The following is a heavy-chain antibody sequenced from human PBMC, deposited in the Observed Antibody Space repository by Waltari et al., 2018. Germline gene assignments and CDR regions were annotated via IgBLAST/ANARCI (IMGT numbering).Heavy chain of an antibody. D-gene: IGHD1-7*01. CDR2: IRSKAYGGTT. V-gene: IGHV3-49*03. CDR1: GFTFGAYA. CDR3: TRRAWNFSY. J-gene: IGHJ4*02. Sequence: EVQLVESGGGLVQPGRSLRLSCTASGFTFGAYAMSWFRQAPGKGLEWVGFIRSKAYGGTTEYAASVKGRFTISRDDSKSIAYLQMNSLKTEDTAVYYCTRRAWNFSYWGQGTLVTVSS.